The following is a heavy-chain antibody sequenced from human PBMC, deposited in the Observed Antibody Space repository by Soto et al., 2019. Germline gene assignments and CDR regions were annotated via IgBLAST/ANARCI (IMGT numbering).Heavy chain of an antibody. CDR1: GDSVSSNSAA. CDR3: ARLAPGGSGGGGDY. CDR2: TYYRSKWYN. Sequence: SQTLSLTCAISGDSVSSNSAAWNWIRQSPSRGLEWLVRTYYRSKWYNDYAVSVRSRITINPDTSKNHFSLQLNSVTPEDTAVYYCARLAPGGSGGGGDYWGQGTLVTVSS. V-gene: IGHV6-1*01. J-gene: IGHJ4*02. D-gene: IGHD3-16*01.